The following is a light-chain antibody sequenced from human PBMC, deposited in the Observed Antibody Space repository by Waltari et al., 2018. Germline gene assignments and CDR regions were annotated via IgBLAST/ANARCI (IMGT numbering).Light chain of an antibody. J-gene: IGLJ3*02. V-gene: IGLV1-47*01. Sequence: QSVPTLPPPASGTPGPGVTISCSGTISNLGTNYIYLYQQFPGTAPKLLIQRNNQRPSGVPDRFSGSKSGTSASLAISGLRSEDEADYYCASWDDSLSVGVFGGGTKLTVL. CDR1: ISNLGTNY. CDR2: RNN. CDR3: ASWDDSLSVGV.